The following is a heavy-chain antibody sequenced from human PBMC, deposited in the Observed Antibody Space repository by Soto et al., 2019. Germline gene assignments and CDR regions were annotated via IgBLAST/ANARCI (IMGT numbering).Heavy chain of an antibody. J-gene: IGHJ4*02. D-gene: IGHD4-17*01. V-gene: IGHV4-4*02. CDR3: AKQGTTPSFDY. CDR2: IYHDGNT. Sequence: QVHLQESGPGLVKPSGTLSLTCAVSGASISSTNWWSWVRQPPGKGLEWIGEIYHDGNTYYNSSLKSRVTISVDKSEHQFSLRLRAVTAADTAVYYCAKQGTTPSFDYWGQGILVTVSS. CDR1: GASISSTNW.